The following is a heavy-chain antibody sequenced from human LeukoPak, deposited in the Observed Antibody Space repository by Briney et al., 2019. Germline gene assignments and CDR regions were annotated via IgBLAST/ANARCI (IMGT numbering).Heavy chain of an antibody. J-gene: IGHJ4*02. CDR1: GGSFSYYY. CDR3: ANPARDFADSGAITW. CDR2: IKHSGIT. Sequence: SETLSLTCAVYGGSFSYYYWSWIRQPPGKGLEWIGEIKHSGITNYNPSLKSRVTISADTSKNQFSLKLTSVTAADTAVYYCANPARDFADSGAITWWGQGTLVTVSS. D-gene: IGHD4-17*01. V-gene: IGHV4-34*01.